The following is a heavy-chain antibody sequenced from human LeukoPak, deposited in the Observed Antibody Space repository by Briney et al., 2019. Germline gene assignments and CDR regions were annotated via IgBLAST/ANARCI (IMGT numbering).Heavy chain of an antibody. V-gene: IGHV4-38-2*02. D-gene: IGHD5-24*01. J-gene: IGHJ6*03. CDR2: IYHSGST. Sequence: PSETLSLTCTVSGYSISSGYYWGWIRQPPGKGLEWIGSIYHSGSTYYSPSLKSRVTISVDTSKNQFSLKLSSVTAADTAVYYCARDGYNTYYYYMDVWGKGTTVTVSS. CDR1: GYSISSGYY. CDR3: ARDGYNTYYYYMDV.